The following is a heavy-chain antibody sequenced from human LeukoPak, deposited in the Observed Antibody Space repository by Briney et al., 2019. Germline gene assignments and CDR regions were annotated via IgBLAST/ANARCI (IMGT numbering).Heavy chain of an antibody. CDR2: ISYDGSNK. V-gene: IGHV3-30*18. J-gene: IGHJ3*02. Sequence: GGSLRLSCAASGFTFSSYGMHWVRQAPGKGLEWVAVISYDGSNKYYADSVKGRFTISRDNSKNTLYLQMNSLRAEDTAVYYCGKNRYSGSLSPFDIWGQGAMVTVSS. D-gene: IGHD1-26*01. CDR1: GFTFSSYG. CDR3: GKNRYSGSLSPFDI.